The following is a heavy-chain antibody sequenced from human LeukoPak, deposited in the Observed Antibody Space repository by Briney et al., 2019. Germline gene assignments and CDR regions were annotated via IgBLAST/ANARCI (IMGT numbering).Heavy chain of an antibody. D-gene: IGHD3-22*01. CDR3: ARDRAGYYYDSSGHLAYFDI. CDR2: IIPIFGTA. V-gene: IGHV1-69*13. J-gene: IGHJ3*02. CDR1: GGTFSSYA. Sequence: GASVKVSCKASGGTFSSYAISWVRQAPGQGLEWMGGIIPIFGTANYAQKFQGSVTITADESTSTAYMELSSLRSEDTAVYYCARDRAGYYYDSSGHLAYFDIWGQGTMVTVSS.